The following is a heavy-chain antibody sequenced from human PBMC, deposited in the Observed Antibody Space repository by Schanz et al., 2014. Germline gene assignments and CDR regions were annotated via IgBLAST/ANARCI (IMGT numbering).Heavy chain of an antibody. J-gene: IGHJ4*02. V-gene: IGHV1-46*03. Sequence: QVQLVQSGAEAKKPGASVKVSCKASGYTFTSYYMHWVRQAPGQGLEWMGIINPSGGGTSYAQKFQGRVTMTRDTSTSTVYMELSSLRSEDTAVYYCARDGEAAAGCDYWGQGTLVTVSS. D-gene: IGHD6-13*01. CDR2: INPSGGGT. CDR3: ARDGEAAAGCDY. CDR1: GYTFTSYY.